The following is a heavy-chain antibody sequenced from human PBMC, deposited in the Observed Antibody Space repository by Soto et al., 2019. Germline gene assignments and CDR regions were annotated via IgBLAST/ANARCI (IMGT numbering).Heavy chain of an antibody. CDR3: ARQATVTTDFDY. D-gene: IGHD4-17*01. Sequence: PGESLKISCKASGYTLTSHWIGWVRQMPGKGLEWMGIIYPGDSDTRYSPSFQGQVTISADKSISTAYLQWNSLKASDTAMYYCARQATVTTDFDYWGQGTLVTVSS. CDR1: GYTLTSHW. CDR2: IYPGDSDT. J-gene: IGHJ4*02. V-gene: IGHV5-51*01.